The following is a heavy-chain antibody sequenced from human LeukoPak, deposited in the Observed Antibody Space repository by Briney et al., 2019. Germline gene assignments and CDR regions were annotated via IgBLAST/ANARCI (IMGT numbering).Heavy chain of an antibody. CDR1: GGSISTSSYH. CDR2: INHSGST. J-gene: IGHJ4*02. D-gene: IGHD6-13*01. Sequence: SETLSLTCTVSGGSISTSSYHWSWIRQPPGKGLEWIGEINHSGSTNYNPSLKSRVTISVDTSKNQFSLKLSSVTAADTAVYYCCWRSVYWGQGTLVTVSS. CDR3: CWRSVY. V-gene: IGHV4-39*07.